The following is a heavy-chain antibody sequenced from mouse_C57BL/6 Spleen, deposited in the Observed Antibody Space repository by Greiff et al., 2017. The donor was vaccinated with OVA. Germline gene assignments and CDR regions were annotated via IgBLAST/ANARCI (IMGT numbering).Heavy chain of an antibody. Sequence: QVQLQQPGAELVRPGSSVKLSCKASGYTFTSYWMHWVKQRPIQGLEWIGHIDPSDSETHYNQKFKDKATLTVDKSSSTAYMQLSSLTSEDSAVYYFAREWELSVYAMDSWGQGTSVTVSS. CDR2: IDPSDSET. CDR1: GYTFTSYW. V-gene: IGHV1-52*01. CDR3: AREWELSVYAMDS. D-gene: IGHD1-1*02. J-gene: IGHJ4*01.